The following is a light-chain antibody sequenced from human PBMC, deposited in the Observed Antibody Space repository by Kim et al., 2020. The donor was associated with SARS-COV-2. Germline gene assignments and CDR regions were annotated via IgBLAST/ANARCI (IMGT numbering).Light chain of an antibody. Sequence: SPGDMAATSCRASQSVSSKLAWYQQKPGQAPRLLIYDASTMASGIPARFIGSGSGTQFTLTIFRLQSEDFALNYCQQYSDWPPITFAQGTRLEIK. CDR1: QSVSSK. J-gene: IGKJ5*01. CDR2: DAS. CDR3: QQYSDWPPIT. V-gene: IGKV3-15*01.